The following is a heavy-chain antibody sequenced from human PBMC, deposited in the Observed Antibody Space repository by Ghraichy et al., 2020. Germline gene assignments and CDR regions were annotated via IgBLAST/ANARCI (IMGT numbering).Heavy chain of an antibody. D-gene: IGHD2-21*01. J-gene: IGHJ4*02. V-gene: IGHV1-18*04. CDR2: IRVYNGNT. CDR1: GYIFTSYG. Sequence: ASVKVSCKASGYIFTSYGISWVRQAPGQGLEWMGWIRVYNGNTNYAQKLKGRVTMTTDTSTSTAYMELRSLRSEDTAVYYWARAGRERGGEWWHDWGQGTLVTV. CDR3: ARAGRERGGEWWHD.